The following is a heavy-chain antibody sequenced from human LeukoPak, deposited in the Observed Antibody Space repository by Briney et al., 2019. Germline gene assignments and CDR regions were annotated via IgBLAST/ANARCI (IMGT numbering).Heavy chain of an antibody. CDR2: ISYDGSNK. Sequence: GGSLRLSCAASGFTFSSYAMHWVRQAPGKGLEWVAVISYDGSNKYYADSVKGRFTISRDNAKNTLYLQMNSLRAEDTAVYYCARAYGGFDYWGQGTLVTVSS. V-gene: IGHV3-30*04. D-gene: IGHD3-16*01. CDR1: GFTFSSYA. J-gene: IGHJ4*02. CDR3: ARAYGGFDY.